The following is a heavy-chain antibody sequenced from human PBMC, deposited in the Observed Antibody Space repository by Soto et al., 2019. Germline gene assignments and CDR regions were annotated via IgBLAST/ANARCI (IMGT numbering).Heavy chain of an antibody. CDR1: GGSIRSYY. V-gene: IGHV4-59*08. Sequence: SETLSLTCTVSGGSIRSYYWSWIRQPPGKGLEWIGYIYYSGSTTYSPSLKSRVTISLDTSKNQVSLKLTSVTAADTAVYYCASTPYFSSTSCYGSLPGNDAFDIWGQGTMVTVSS. CDR2: IYYSGST. CDR3: ASTPYFSSTSCYGSLPGNDAFDI. J-gene: IGHJ3*02. D-gene: IGHD2-2*01.